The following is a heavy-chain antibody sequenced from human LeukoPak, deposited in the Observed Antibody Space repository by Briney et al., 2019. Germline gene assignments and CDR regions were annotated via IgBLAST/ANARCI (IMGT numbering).Heavy chain of an antibody. CDR3: ARSLYGDYAEGYYYYYGMDV. D-gene: IGHD4-17*01. CDR2: IIPILGIA. CDR1: GGTFSSYA. J-gene: IGHJ6*02. Sequence: GSSVKVSCKASGGTFSSYAISWVRQAPGQGLEWMGRIIPILGIANYAQKFQGRVTITAGKSTSTAYMELSSLRSEDTAVYYCARSLYGDYAEGYYYYYGMDVWGQGTTVTVSS. V-gene: IGHV1-69*04.